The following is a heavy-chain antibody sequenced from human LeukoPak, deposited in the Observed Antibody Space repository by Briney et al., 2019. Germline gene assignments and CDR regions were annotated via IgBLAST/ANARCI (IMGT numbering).Heavy chain of an antibody. CDR3: ARVQELATAGTRISTFDY. CDR1: GYTFTDSY. D-gene: IGHD1-7*01. Sequence: ASVKVSCKASGYTFTDSYMDWVRQAPGQGLEWMGWINPNSGGTNYAQKFQGRITMTRDTSISTAYMELSRLRSDDTAVYYCARVQELATAGTRISTFDYWGQGTLVTVSS. J-gene: IGHJ4*02. V-gene: IGHV1-2*02. CDR2: INPNSGGT.